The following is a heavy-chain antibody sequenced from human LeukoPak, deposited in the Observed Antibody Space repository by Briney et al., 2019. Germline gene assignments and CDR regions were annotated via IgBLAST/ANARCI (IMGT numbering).Heavy chain of an antibody. J-gene: IGHJ4*02. CDR2: IYYSGST. D-gene: IGHD3-10*01. CDR3: ARLSSYYAY. V-gene: IGHV4-39*01. Sequence: PSETLSLTCTVSGGSISSYYWSWIRQPPGKGLEWIGSIYYSGSTYYNPSLKSRVTISVDTSKNQFSLKLSSVTAADTAVYYCARLSSYYAYWGQGTLVTVPS. CDR1: GGSISSYY.